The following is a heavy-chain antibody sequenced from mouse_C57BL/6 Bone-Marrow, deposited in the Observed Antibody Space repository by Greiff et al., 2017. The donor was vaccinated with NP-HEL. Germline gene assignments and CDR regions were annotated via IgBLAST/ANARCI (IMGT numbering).Heavy chain of an antibody. CDR2: IRNKANGYTT. V-gene: IGHV7-3*01. Sequence: EVHLVESGGGLVQPGGSLSLSCAASGFTFTDYYMSWVRQPPGKALEWLGFIRNKANGYTTEYSASVKGRFTISRDKSQSILYLQMNALRAEDSATYYCARYDNPGYRFDYWGQGTTLTVSS. CDR3: ARYDNPGYRFDY. CDR1: GFTFTDYY. J-gene: IGHJ2*01. D-gene: IGHD1-3*01.